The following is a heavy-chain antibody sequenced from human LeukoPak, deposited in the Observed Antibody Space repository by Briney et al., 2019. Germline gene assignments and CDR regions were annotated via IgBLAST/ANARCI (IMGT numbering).Heavy chain of an antibody. Sequence: GGSLRLSCAASGFTFSSYSMNWVRQAPGKGLEWVSSISSSSSYIYYADSVKGRFTISRDNAKNSLYPQMNSLRAEDTAVYYCAVGTYSTVDYWGQGTLVTVSS. CDR3: AVGTYSTVDY. J-gene: IGHJ4*02. CDR2: ISSSSSYI. CDR1: GFTFSSYS. D-gene: IGHD6-13*01. V-gene: IGHV3-21*01.